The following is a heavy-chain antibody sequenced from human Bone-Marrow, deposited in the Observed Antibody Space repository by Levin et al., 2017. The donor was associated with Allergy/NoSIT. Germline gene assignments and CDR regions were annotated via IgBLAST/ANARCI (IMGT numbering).Heavy chain of an antibody. CDR3: ARNGLYGDYGGGDAFDI. Sequence: ASETLSLTCTVSGASITSYYWSWIRQPPGKGLEWIGFIHHSGTTTLHPSLKSRVTLSVDTSRNKFSLKMTSVIAADTAVYYCARNGLYGDYGGGDAFDIWGQGTIVAVSS. J-gene: IGHJ3*02. V-gene: IGHV4-59*01. D-gene: IGHD4-17*01. CDR1: GASITSYY. CDR2: IHHSGTT.